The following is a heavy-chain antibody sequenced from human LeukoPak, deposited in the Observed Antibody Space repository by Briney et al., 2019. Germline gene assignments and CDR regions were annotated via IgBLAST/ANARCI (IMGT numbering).Heavy chain of an antibody. D-gene: IGHD3-16*01. J-gene: IGHJ3*02. Sequence: SETLSLTCAVYAASFSGYYWSWIRHPPEKGREWIGEITYSGSINYNRSLKGRVPIPVEPSKEQFSLSLKSVTAAARAGIFWGRQVISGGAFDMWGEGTMVTVSS. CDR2: ITYSGSI. CDR3: GRQVISGGAFDM. V-gene: IGHV4-34*01. CDR1: AASFSGYY.